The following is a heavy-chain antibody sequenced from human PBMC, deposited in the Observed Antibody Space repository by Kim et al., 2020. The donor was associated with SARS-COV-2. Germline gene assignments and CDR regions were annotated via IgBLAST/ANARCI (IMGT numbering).Heavy chain of an antibody. Sequence: SETLSLTCTVSGGSISSYYWSWIRQPPGKGLEWIGYIYYSGSTNYNPSLKSRVTISVDTSKNQFSLKLSSVTAADTAVYYCARDRTHYDFWSGSANYYMDVWGKGTTVTVSS. CDR1: GGSISSYY. V-gene: IGHV4-59*01. CDR2: IYYSGST. D-gene: IGHD3-3*01. J-gene: IGHJ6*03. CDR3: ARDRTHYDFWSGSANYYMDV.